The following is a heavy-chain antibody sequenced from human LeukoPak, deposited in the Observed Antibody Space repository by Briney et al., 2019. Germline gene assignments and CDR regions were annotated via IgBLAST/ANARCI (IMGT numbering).Heavy chain of an antibody. J-gene: IGHJ6*04. Sequence: SQTLSLTCAISGDSVSSNSAAWNWIRQSPSRGLEWLGRTYYRSKWYNDYAVSVKSRITINPDTSKNQFSLQLNSVTPEDTAVYYCARGRGGGTSCYVGCYYYCGMDVWGKGTTVTVSS. CDR1: GDSVSSNSAA. D-gene: IGHD2-2*01. V-gene: IGHV6-1*01. CDR2: TYYRSKWYN. CDR3: ARGRGGGTSCYVGCYYYCGMDV.